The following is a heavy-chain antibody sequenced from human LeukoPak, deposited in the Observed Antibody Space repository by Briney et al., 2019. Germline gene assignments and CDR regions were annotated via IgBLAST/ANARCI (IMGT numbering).Heavy chain of an antibody. Sequence: ASVKVSCKASGGTFSSYAISWVRQAPGQGLEWMGWINTNTGNPTYAQGFTGRFVFSLDTSVSTAYLQISSLKAEDTAVYYCASGGDYYDSSGYDDYWGQGTLVTVSS. CDR3: ASGGDYYDSSGYDDY. D-gene: IGHD3-22*01. V-gene: IGHV7-4-1*02. CDR2: INTNTGNP. CDR1: GGTFSSYA. J-gene: IGHJ4*02.